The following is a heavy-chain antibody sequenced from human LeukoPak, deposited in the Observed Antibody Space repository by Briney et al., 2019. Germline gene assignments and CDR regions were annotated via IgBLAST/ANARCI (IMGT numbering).Heavy chain of an antibody. V-gene: IGHV4-39*01. D-gene: IGHD1-14*01. Sequence: PSETLSLTCTVSGGSISSSSYYWGWIRQPPGKGLEWIGSIYYSGSTYYNPSLKSRVTISVDTSKNQFSLKLSSVTAADTAAYYCARSGRKFDYWGQGTLVTVSS. J-gene: IGHJ4*02. CDR2: IYYSGST. CDR3: ARSGRKFDY. CDR1: GGSISSSSYY.